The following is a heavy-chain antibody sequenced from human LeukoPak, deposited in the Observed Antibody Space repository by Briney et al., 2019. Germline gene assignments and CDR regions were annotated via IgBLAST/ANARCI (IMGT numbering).Heavy chain of an antibody. CDR2: IKQDGSEK. CDR1: GFTFSSYW. D-gene: IGHD6-13*01. J-gene: IGHJ3*02. CDR3: ARSPLYSAGAFDI. Sequence: GGSLRLSCAASGFTFSSYWMSWVRQAPGKGLEWVANIKQDGSEKYYVDSVKGRLTISRENAKNSLYLQMNSLRAGDTAVYYCARSPLYSAGAFDIWGQGTMVTVSS. V-gene: IGHV3-7*01.